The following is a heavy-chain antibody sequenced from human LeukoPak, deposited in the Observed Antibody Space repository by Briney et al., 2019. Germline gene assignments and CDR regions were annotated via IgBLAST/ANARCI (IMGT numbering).Heavy chain of an antibody. J-gene: IGHJ4*02. V-gene: IGHV3-15*01. D-gene: IGHD2-21*01. Sequence: KPGGSLRLSCATSGFTFNNAWMSWVRQAPGQGLEWVGRIKTRRDDETTDYAAPVKGRFILSRDDSKNTLYLQMDSLKSDDTAVYYCVAGVGISDFDYWGQGTLVTVSS. CDR2: IKTRRDDETT. CDR3: VAGVGISDFDY. CDR1: GFTFNNAW.